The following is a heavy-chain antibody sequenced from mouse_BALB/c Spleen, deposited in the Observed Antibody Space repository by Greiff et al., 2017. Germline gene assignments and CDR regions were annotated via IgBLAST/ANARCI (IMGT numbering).Heavy chain of an antibody. CDR3: AITTVVARAMDD. V-gene: IGHV14-3*02. J-gene: IGHJ4*01. Sequence: EVQLQQSGAELVKPGASVKLSCTASGFNFKDTYMHWVKQRPEQGLEWIGRIDPANGNTKYDPKFQGKATITADTSSNTAYLQLSSLTSEDTAVYYCAITTVVARAMDDWGQGTSVTVSS. D-gene: IGHD1-1*01. CDR2: IDPANGNT. CDR1: GFNFKDTY.